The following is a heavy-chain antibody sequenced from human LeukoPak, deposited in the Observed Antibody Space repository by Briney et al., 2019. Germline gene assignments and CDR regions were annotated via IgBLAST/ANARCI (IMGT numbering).Heavy chain of an antibody. V-gene: IGHV4-38-2*02. CDR2: IYHSGST. Sequence: SETLSLTCTVSGYSISSGYYWGWIRQPPGKGLEWIGSIYHSGSTYYNPSLKSRVTISVDTSKNQFSLKLSSVTAADTAVYYCARDSGVAAAAPAPYYMDVWGKGTTVTVSS. CDR1: GYSISSGYY. D-gene: IGHD6-13*01. J-gene: IGHJ6*03. CDR3: ARDSGVAAAAPAPYYMDV.